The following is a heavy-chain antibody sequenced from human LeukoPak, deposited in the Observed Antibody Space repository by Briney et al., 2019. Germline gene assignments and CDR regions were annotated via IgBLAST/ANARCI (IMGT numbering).Heavy chain of an antibody. Sequence: PSETLSLTCAVSGGSISSSNRWSWVRQPPGKGLGRIGEINHSGSTNYNPSLKSRVTISVDTSKNQFSLKLSSVTAADTAVYYCARDRDSSGWYSGYWGQGTLVTVSS. CDR3: ARDRDSSGWYSGY. D-gene: IGHD6-19*01. V-gene: IGHV4-4*02. J-gene: IGHJ4*02. CDR2: INHSGST. CDR1: GGSISSSNR.